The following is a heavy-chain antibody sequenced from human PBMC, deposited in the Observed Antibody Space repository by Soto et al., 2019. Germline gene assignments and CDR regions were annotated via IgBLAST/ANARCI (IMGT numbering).Heavy chain of an antibody. V-gene: IGHV6-1*01. Sequence: SQTLSLTCAISGDSVSSNSAAWNWIRQSPSRGLEWLGRTYYRSKWYNDYAVSVKSRITINPDTSKNQFSLQLNSVTPEDTAVYYCASSYSSGWYSTLYYGMDVWGQGTTVTVSS. D-gene: IGHD6-19*01. CDR1: GDSVSSNSAA. CDR2: TYYRSKWYN. CDR3: ASSYSSGWYSTLYYGMDV. J-gene: IGHJ6*02.